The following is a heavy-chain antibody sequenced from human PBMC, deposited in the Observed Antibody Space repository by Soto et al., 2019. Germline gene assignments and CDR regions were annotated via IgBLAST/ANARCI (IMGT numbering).Heavy chain of an antibody. CDR1: CGSIGSGGCY. V-gene: IGHV4-30-4*08. CDR2: IYYSAST. CDR3: ARHLGPYYYGMDV. Sequence: TSVTHCVTCTVSCGSIGSGGCYWSWIRQPPGKGLEWIGYIYYSASTYYNPSLKSRVTISVDTSKNQFSLKLSSVTAADTAVYYCARHLGPYYYGMDVWDQGTTATV. J-gene: IGHJ6*02.